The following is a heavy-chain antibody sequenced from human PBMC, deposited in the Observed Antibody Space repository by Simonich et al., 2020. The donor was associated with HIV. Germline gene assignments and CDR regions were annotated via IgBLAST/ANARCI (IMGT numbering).Heavy chain of an antibody. J-gene: IGHJ4*02. CDR2: ISFNDYNT. CDR3: AKGARGSSWYYFDY. D-gene: IGHD6-13*01. CDR1: GFTFDDYA. Sequence: EVQLVESGGVVVQPGGSLRLSCAASGFTFDDYAMHWVRQAPGKGLEWVSLISFNDYNTYYADSVKGRFTISRDNSENSLYLQMNSLRAEDTALYYCAKGARGSSWYYFDYWGQGTLVTVSS. V-gene: IGHV3-43D*04.